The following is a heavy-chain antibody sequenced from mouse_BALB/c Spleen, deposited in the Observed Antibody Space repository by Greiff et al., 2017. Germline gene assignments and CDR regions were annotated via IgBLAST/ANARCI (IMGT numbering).Heavy chain of an antibody. CDR1: GYAFTNYL. Sequence: QVQLKQSGAELVRPGTSVKVSCKASGYAFTNYLIEWVKQRPGQGLEWIGVINPGSGGTNYNEKFKGKATLTADKSSSTAYMQLSSLTSDDSAVYFCARGGYFDVWGAGTTVTVSS. V-gene: IGHV1-54*01. CDR3: ARGGYFDV. CDR2: INPGSGGT. J-gene: IGHJ1*01.